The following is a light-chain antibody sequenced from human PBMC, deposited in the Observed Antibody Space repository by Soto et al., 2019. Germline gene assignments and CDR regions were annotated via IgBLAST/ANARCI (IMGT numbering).Light chain of an antibody. Sequence: DIQMTQAPSSVSASVGGRGTSSCWVSQDISNLLAWYQQKPGKAPKLLIYAASTLESGVPSRFSGSGSGTDFTLTITSLQPDDFAVYYCQQRSNWLPINFGQGTRLEIK. CDR3: QQRSNWLPIN. J-gene: IGKJ5*01. V-gene: IGKV1-12*01. CDR2: AAS. CDR1: QDISNL.